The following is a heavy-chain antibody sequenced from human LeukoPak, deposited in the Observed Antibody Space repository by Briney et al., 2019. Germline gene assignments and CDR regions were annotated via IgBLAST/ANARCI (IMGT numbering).Heavy chain of an antibody. CDR3: ARHDILTGSDAFDI. CDR2: IYYSGST. Sequence: SETLSLTCTVSSGSISSYYRSWIRQPPGKGLEWIGYIYYSGSTNYNPSLKSRVTISVDTSKNQFSLKLSSVTAADTAVYYCARHDILTGSDAFDIWGQGTMVTVSS. V-gene: IGHV4-59*08. D-gene: IGHD3-9*01. CDR1: SGSISSYY. J-gene: IGHJ3*02.